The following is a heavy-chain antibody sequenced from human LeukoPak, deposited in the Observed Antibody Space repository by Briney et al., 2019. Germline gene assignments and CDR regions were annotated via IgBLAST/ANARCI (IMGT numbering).Heavy chain of an antibody. J-gene: IGHJ4*02. D-gene: IGHD2-15*01. V-gene: IGHV1-18*04. Sequence: ASVKVSCKASGYTFTSYGISRVRQAPGQGLEWMGWISAYNGNTNYAQKLQGRVTMTTDTSTSTAYMELRSLRSDDTAVYYCARDPCSGGSCYGTRAFDYWGQGTLVTVSS. CDR2: ISAYNGNT. CDR3: ARDPCSGGSCYGTRAFDY. CDR1: GYTFTSYG.